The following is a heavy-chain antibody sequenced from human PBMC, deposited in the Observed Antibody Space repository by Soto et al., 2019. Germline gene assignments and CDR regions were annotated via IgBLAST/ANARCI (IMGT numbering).Heavy chain of an antibody. CDR3: ARMGDVPYYYEGMDV. CDR2: INGYNGNT. Sequence: QVQLVQSGAEVKKPGASVKVSCKASGYTFTSYGITWVRQAPGQGLEWLGWINGYNGNTNYAQKLQGRVTMTTDTTKSTAYMELRSLRSDATAVYYCARMGDVPYYYEGMDVWGQGTTVTVSS. V-gene: IGHV1-18*01. D-gene: IGHD3-16*01. J-gene: IGHJ6*02. CDR1: GYTFTSYG.